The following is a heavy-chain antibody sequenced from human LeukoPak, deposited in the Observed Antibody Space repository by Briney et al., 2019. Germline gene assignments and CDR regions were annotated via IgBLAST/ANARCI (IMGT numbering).Heavy chain of an antibody. Sequence: GASVKVSCKASGGTFSSYAISWVRQATGQGLEWMGGIIPIFGTANYAQKFQGRVTITADESTSTAYMELSSLRSEDTAVYYCARGGSYYYGSGSPNRYYYGMDVWGKGTTVTVSS. CDR1: GGTFSSYA. J-gene: IGHJ6*04. D-gene: IGHD3-10*01. CDR3: ARGGSYYYGSGSPNRYYYGMDV. CDR2: IIPIFGTA. V-gene: IGHV1-69*13.